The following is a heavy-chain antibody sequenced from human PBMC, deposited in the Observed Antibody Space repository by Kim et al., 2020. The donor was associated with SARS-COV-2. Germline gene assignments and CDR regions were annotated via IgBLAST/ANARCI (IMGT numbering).Heavy chain of an antibody. V-gene: IGHV3-33*06. Sequence: GGSLRLSCAASGFTFSSYGMHWVRQAPGKGLEWVAVIWYDGSNKYYADSVKGRFTISRDNSKNTLYLQMNSLRAEDTAVYYCAKDTSGYESYYFDYWGQGTLVTVSS. CDR2: IWYDGSNK. CDR3: AKDTSGYESYYFDY. J-gene: IGHJ4*02. D-gene: IGHD5-12*01. CDR1: GFTFSSYG.